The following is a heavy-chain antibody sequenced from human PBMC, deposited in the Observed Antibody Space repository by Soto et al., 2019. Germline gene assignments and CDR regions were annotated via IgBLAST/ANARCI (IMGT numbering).Heavy chain of an antibody. D-gene: IGHD6-13*01. CDR1: GFTFSSYA. CDR3: AKGQQLDPNYYYYYYMDV. CDR2: ISGSGGST. V-gene: IGHV3-23*01. J-gene: IGHJ6*03. Sequence: GGSLRLSCAASGFTFSSYAMSWVRQAPGKGLEWVSAISGSGGSTYYADSVKGRFTISRDNSKNTLYLQMNSLRAEDTAVYYCAKGQQLDPNYYYYYYMDVWGKGTTVTVSS.